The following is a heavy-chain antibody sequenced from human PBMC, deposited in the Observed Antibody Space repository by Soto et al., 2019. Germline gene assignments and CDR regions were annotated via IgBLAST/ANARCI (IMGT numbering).Heavy chain of an antibody. J-gene: IGHJ4*02. Sequence: PSETLSLTCTVSGGSIRSGGYYWSWIRQLPWKGLEWIGYIYYSGSTYYNPSLKSRVTISIETSKTQFSLKLSSVTAADTAIYYCARDLFHYGSGSRDNSWGQGTLVTVSS. CDR2: IYYSGST. CDR1: GGSIRSGGYY. D-gene: IGHD3-10*01. CDR3: ARDLFHYGSGSRDNS. V-gene: IGHV4-31*03.